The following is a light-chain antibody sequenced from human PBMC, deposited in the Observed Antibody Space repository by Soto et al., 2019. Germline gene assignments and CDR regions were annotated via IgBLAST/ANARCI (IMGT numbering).Light chain of an antibody. CDR2: DNN. CDR1: SSNIVSNY. J-gene: IGLJ2*01. Sequence: QSVLTQPPSVSAAPGQKVTISCSGSSSNIVSNYVSWYQQLPGTAPKLLIYDNNKRPSGIPDRFSGSKSGTSATLGISGLQTGDEADYYCGTWENSLSAVVFGGGTKVTVL. CDR3: GTWENSLSAVV. V-gene: IGLV1-51*01.